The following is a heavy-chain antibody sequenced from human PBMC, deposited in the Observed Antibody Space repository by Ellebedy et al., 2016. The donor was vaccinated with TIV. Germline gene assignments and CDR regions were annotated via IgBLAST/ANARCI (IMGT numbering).Heavy chain of an antibody. V-gene: IGHV3-53*01. Sequence: GESLKISCAASGFTVTTNYMNWVRQAPGKGLEWVSVIFSAADGGETPYADSVRDRFTISRDNANNSLYLQINSLRAEHTAVYYCAKVPVGYCSSPNCFYLDYWGQGTQVTVSS. CDR3: AKVPVGYCSSPNCFYLDY. J-gene: IGHJ4*02. D-gene: IGHD2-2*01. CDR2: IFSAADGGET. CDR1: GFTVTTNY.